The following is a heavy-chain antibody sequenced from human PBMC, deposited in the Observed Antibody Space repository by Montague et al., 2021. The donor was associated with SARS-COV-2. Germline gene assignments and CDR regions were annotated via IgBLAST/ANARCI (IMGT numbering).Heavy chain of an antibody. CDR3: ARSYYDILTAYYTPFDY. J-gene: IGHJ4*02. Sequence: PVLVKPTQTLTLTCTFSGFSLSTSGMRASWIRQPPGKALERLARIDWDDDKFYSTSLKTRLTISKDTSKNQVVLTMTNMDPVDTATYYCARSYYDILTAYYTPFDYWGQGTLVTVSS. D-gene: IGHD3-9*01. CDR2: IDWDDDK. V-gene: IGHV2-70*04. CDR1: GFSLSTSGMR.